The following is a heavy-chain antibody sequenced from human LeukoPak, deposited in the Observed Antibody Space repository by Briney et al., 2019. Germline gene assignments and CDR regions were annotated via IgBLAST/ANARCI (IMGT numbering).Heavy chain of an antibody. J-gene: IGHJ6*03. CDR2: ISAYNGNT. D-gene: IGHD3-3*01. CDR3: ARVPDLYYDFWSGYYRGYYYYYMDV. CDR1: GYTFTSYG. V-gene: IGHV1-18*01. Sequence: GASVKVSCKASGYTFTSYGISWVRQAPGQGLEWMGWISAYNGNTNYAQKLQGRVTMTTDTSTSTAYMELRSLRSDDTAVYYCARVPDLYYDFWSGYYRGYYYYYMDVWGKGTTVTVSS.